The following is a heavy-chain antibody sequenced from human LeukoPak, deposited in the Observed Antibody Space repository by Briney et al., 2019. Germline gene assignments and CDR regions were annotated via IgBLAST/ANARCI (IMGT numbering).Heavy chain of an antibody. D-gene: IGHD3-10*01. V-gene: IGHV1-18*04. CDR3: ARGADYYGSGSRDYGMDV. Sequence: ASVKVSCKASGYTFTSYGISWVRQAPGQGGEWRGWISAYNGNTNYAQKLQGRVAMTTDTSTSTAYMELRSLRSDDTAVYYCARGADYYGSGSRDYGMDVWGKGTTVTVSS. CDR1: GYTFTSYG. J-gene: IGHJ6*04. CDR2: ISAYNGNT.